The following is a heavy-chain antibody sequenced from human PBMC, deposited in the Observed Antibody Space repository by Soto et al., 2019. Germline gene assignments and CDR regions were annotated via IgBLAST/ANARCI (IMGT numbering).Heavy chain of an antibody. J-gene: IGHJ5*01. D-gene: IGHD6-19*01. CDR1: GGSFSSSGYY. V-gene: IGHV4-31*03. CDR2: IHNSGNT. CDR3: ARESGSGWHDIDS. Sequence: QVQLQESGPGLVKPSETVSLTCTVSGGSFSSSGYYWSWIRQRPGKGLEWIGYIHNSGNTYYNPSLKNRVIISLDMSDHQLSLRLSSVTAADTAVYYCARESGSGWHDIDSWGQGTLVTVSS.